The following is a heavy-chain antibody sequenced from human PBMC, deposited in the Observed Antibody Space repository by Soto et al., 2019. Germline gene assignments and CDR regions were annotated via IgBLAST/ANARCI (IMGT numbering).Heavy chain of an antibody. J-gene: IGHJ4*02. D-gene: IGHD6-19*01. Sequence: GGSLRLSCAASGFTFSSYGMHWVRQAPGKGLEWVAVISYDGSNKYYADSVKGRFTISRDNSKNRLYLQMNSLRAEDTAVYYCAKESYSSGRPFHFDYWGQGTLVTVSS. CDR1: GFTFSSYG. CDR3: AKESYSSGRPFHFDY. V-gene: IGHV3-30*18. CDR2: ISYDGSNK.